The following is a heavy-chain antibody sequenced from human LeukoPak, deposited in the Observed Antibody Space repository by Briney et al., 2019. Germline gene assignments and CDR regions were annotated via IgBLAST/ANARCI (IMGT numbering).Heavy chain of an antibody. CDR3: ARAYGLYFQY. CDR1: GFTFSSYS. J-gene: IGHJ4*02. V-gene: IGHV3-48*01. Sequence: GGSLRLSCAASGFTFSSYSMNWVRQAPGKGLEWVSYISSSSSTIYYADSVKGRFTISRDNAKNSLYLQMDSLRAEDTAVYYCARAYGLYFQYWGQGTLVTVSS. D-gene: IGHD4-17*01. CDR2: ISSSSSTI.